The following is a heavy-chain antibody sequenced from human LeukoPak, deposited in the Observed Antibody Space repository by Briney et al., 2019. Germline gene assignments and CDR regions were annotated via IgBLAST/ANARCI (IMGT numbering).Heavy chain of an antibody. CDR1: GFTFSSYA. D-gene: IGHD4-17*01. V-gene: IGHV3-23*01. CDR3: AKGGGDYVYYYYYMDV. Sequence: GGSLRLSCAASGFTFSSYAMSWVRQAPGKGLEWVSAISGSGGSTYYADSVKGRFTISRGNSKNTLYLQMNSLRAEDTAVYYCAKGGGDYVYYYYYMDVWGKGTTVTVSS. CDR2: ISGSGGST. J-gene: IGHJ6*03.